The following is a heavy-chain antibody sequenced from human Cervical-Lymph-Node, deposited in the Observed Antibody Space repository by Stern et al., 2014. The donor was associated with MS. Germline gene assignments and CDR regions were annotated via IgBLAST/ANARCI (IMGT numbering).Heavy chain of an antibody. CDR3: ARDVGDGYFDY. Sequence: EVQLVESGGGLVQPGGSLRLSCAASGFTFSSYDMHWVRQATGKGLEWVSAIGTAGDTYYPGSVKVRFTISRENAKNSLYLQMNSLRAGDTAVYYCARDVGDGYFDYWGQGTLVTVSS. D-gene: IGHD5-24*01. CDR2: IGTAGDT. CDR1: GFTFSSYD. J-gene: IGHJ4*02. V-gene: IGHV3-13*01.